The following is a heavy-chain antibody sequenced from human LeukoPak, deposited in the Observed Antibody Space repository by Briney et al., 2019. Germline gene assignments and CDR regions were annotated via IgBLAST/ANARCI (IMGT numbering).Heavy chain of an antibody. J-gene: IGHJ4*02. Sequence: TGGSLRLSCTASGFTFADYAMSWVRQAPGKGLEWVGFIRSKTYGGTTEYAASVKGRFIISRDDSKSIAHLQMNSLKTEDTDMYYCTRDLSGYAKPIDNWGQGTLVIVFS. V-gene: IGHV3-49*04. D-gene: IGHD5-12*01. CDR1: GFTFADYA. CDR2: IRSKTYGGTT. CDR3: TRDLSGYAKPIDN.